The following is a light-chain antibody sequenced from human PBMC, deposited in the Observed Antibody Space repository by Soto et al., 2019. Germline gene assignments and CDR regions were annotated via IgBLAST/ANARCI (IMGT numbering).Light chain of an antibody. J-gene: IGKJ4*01. CDR3: QQYSSSPLT. Sequence: EIVLTQSPGTLSLSPGERATLSCRASQSVSSTYLAWYQQKPGQAPRLLIYGTSSRATGIPDRFSGSASGTEFTLAISSLQSEDFAVYHCQQYSSSPLTFGGGTKVDIK. CDR2: GTS. V-gene: IGKV3-20*01. CDR1: QSVSSTY.